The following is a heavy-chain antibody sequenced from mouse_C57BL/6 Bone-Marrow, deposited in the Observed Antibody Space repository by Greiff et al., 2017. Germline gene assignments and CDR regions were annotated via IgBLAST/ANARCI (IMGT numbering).Heavy chain of an antibody. CDR2: LSNGGGST. CDR3: EIELGTTLLWLRWAMYD. V-gene: IGHV5-12*01. Sequence: EVKLVQSGGGLVQPGGSLKLSCAASGFTFSDYYMYWVRQTPEQRLEWVAYLSNGGGSTYYPNHVKGRFPITRDPAKNHLYLQMSHLKSEGTARYYCEIELGTTLLWLRWAMYDRGQGTSVT. CDR1: GFTFSDYY. J-gene: IGHJ4*01. D-gene: IGHD2-2*01.